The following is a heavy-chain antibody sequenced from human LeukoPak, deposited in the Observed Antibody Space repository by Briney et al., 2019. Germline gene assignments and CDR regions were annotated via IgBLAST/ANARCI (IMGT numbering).Heavy chain of an antibody. D-gene: IGHD6-13*01. V-gene: IGHV3-7*01. CDR3: ARVAAANYYYMDV. CDR2: IKQDGSEK. J-gene: IGHJ6*03. Sequence: GGSLRLSCAASGFTFSSYWMSWVRQAPGKGLEWVANIKQDGSEKYYVDSVKGRFTISRDNAKNSLYLQMNSLRAEDTAVYYCARVAAANYYYMDVWGKGTTVTVSS. CDR1: GFTFSSYW.